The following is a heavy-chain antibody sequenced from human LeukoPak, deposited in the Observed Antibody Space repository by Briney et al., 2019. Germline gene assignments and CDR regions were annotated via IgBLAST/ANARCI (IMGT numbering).Heavy chain of an antibody. CDR2: ISAYNGNT. V-gene: IGHV1-18*01. CDR1: GYTFTSYG. D-gene: IGHD3-10*01. J-gene: IGHJ6*02. CDR3: ARGYGSGKVDHYYYYGMDV. Sequence: ASVKVSCKASGYTFTSYGISWVRQAPGQGLEWMGWISAYNGNTNYAQKLQGRVTMTTDTSTSTAYMELRSLRSDDTAVYYCARGYGSGKVDHYYYYGMDVWGQGTTVTVSS.